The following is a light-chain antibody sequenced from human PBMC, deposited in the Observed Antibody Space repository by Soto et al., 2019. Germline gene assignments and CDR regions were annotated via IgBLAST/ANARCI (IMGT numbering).Light chain of an antibody. Sequence: QSALTQPPSASGSPGQSVTISCTGTSSDVGGYNYVSWYQQHPGRAPKLIISEVNKRPSGVPDRFSGSKSGNTASLPVSGLQGEDEADYYCSSYAGSIQVVFGGGTKVTVL. CDR1: SSDVGGYNY. J-gene: IGLJ2*01. CDR3: SSYAGSIQVV. CDR2: EVN. V-gene: IGLV2-8*01.